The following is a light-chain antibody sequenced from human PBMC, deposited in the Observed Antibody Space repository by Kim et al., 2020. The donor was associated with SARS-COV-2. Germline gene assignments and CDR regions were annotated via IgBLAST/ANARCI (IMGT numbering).Light chain of an antibody. CDR2: GAS. J-gene: IGKJ2*01. CDR3: QQYHNWPPFT. CDR1: QSLSSN. V-gene: IGKV3-15*01. Sequence: EIVMTQSPATMSASPGERATLSCRASQSLSSNLAWYQQTPGQPPSLLIYGASTRATGIPARFSGSESGTEFTLTISSLQSEDFAVYYCQQYHNWPPFTFGQGTKLEI.